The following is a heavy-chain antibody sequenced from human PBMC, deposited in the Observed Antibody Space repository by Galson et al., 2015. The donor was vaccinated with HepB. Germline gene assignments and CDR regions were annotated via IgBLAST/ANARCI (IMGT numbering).Heavy chain of an antibody. V-gene: IGHV3-11*06. CDR2: ISSSSIYT. Sequence: SLRLSCAASGFTFSDYYMSWVRQAPGKGLECVSFISSSSIYTNYADSVRGRFTISGDNAKNSLYLQMISLRAEDTAVYYCARGRNSYDFDYWGQGTLVTVSS. D-gene: IGHD3-16*01. CDR3: ARGRNSYDFDY. J-gene: IGHJ4*02. CDR1: GFTFSDYY.